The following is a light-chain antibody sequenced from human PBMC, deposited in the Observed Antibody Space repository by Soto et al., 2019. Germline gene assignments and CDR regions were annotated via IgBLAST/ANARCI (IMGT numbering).Light chain of an antibody. Sequence: EIVLTQSPGTLSLSPGERATLSCRASQSVSSSYLAWYQQRPGQAPRLLIYATSSRATDTPDRFSGSGSGTNFTLTTSRLEPEDFAVYYCQQYDNSLYTFGQGTKLEIK. CDR1: QSVSSSY. CDR3: QQYDNSLYT. V-gene: IGKV3-20*01. CDR2: ATS. J-gene: IGKJ2*01.